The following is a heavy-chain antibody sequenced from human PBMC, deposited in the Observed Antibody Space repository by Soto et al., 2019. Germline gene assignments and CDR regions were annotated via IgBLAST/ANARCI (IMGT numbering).Heavy chain of an antibody. CDR2: ISSSSSYI. Sequence: PMRLSCAASGVTFSSYSMNLVSQTPGKGLEWVSSISSSSSYIYYADSVKGRFTISRDNAKNSLYLQMNSLRAEDTAVYYCARDLDDILTGYYSPLYGMDVWGQGNTVTVS. V-gene: IGHV3-21*01. CDR3: ARDLDDILTGYYSPLYGMDV. J-gene: IGHJ6*02. D-gene: IGHD3-9*01. CDR1: GVTFSSYS.